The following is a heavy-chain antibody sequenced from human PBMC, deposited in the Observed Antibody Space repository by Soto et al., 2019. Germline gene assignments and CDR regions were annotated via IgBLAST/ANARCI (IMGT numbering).Heavy chain of an antibody. CDR1: VFIFTNSW. V-gene: IGHV3-74*01. Sequence: GSLRLSCEASVFIFTNSWMHWVRQVLGKGLVWVSRIDTSGSSTSYADSVKGRFTISRDNAKNTVSLQMNSLRAEDTGVYYCAKDSWYFDLWSQGSLVTVSS. D-gene: IGHD6-13*01. J-gene: IGHJ4*02. CDR2: IDTSGSST. CDR3: AKDSWYFDL.